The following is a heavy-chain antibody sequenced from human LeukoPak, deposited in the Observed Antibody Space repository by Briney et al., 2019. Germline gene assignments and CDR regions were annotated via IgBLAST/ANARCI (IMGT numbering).Heavy chain of an antibody. J-gene: IGHJ4*02. CDR3: ARLAIMVRGVIFDY. D-gene: IGHD3-10*01. CDR1: GGSISSSSYY. V-gene: IGHV4-39*01. CDR2: IYYSGST. Sequence: SETLSLTCTVSGGSISSSSYYWGWIRQPPGKGLGWIGSIYYSGSTYYNPSLKSRVTISVGTSKNQFSLKLSSVTAADTAVYYCARLAIMVRGVIFDYWGQGTLVTVSS.